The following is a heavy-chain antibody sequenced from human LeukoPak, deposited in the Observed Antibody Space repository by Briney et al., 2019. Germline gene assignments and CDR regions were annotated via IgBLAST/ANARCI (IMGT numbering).Heavy chain of an antibody. CDR3: ARGVSSRWYYNHQFDY. V-gene: IGHV1-69*13. CDR2: IIPIFGTA. D-gene: IGHD6-13*01. Sequence: ASVKVSCKASGGTFSSYAISWVRQAPGQGLEWMGGIIPIFGTANYAQKFQGRVTITADESTSTAYMELSSLRSEDTAVYYCARGVSSRWYYNHQFDYWGQGTLVTVSS. CDR1: GGTFSSYA. J-gene: IGHJ4*02.